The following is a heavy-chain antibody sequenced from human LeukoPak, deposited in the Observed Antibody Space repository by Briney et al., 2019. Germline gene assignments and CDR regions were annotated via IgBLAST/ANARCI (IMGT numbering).Heavy chain of an antibody. V-gene: IGHV3-7*03. CDR2: INQDGSEK. J-gene: IGHJ1*01. CDR3: AKEDEVTAISAEYFQH. Sequence: GGSLRLSCAASGFTFSSYWMSWVRQAPGKGLEWVANINQDGSEKYYVDSVKGRFTISRDNAKNSLYLQMNSLRAEDTAVYYCAKEDEVTAISAEYFQHWGQGTLVTVSS. CDR1: GFTFSSYW. D-gene: IGHD2-21*02.